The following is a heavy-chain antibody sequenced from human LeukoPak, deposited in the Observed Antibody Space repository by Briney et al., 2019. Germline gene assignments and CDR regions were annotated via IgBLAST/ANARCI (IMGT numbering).Heavy chain of an antibody. CDR2: ISSSSSYI. J-gene: IGHJ4*02. CDR3: ARDTDGSSSSLDY. V-gene: IGHV3-21*01. D-gene: IGHD6-6*01. CDR1: GFTFGSYS. Sequence: GGSLRLSCAASGFTFGSYSMNWVRQAPGKGLEWVSSISSSSSYIYYADSVKGQFTISRDNAKNSLYLQMNSLRAEDTAVYYCARDTDGSSSSLDYWGQGTLVTVSS.